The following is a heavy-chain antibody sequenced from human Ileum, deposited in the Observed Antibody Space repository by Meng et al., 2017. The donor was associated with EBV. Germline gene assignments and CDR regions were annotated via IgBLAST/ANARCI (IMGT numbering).Heavy chain of an antibody. D-gene: IGHD1-26*01. CDR2: MSDSAST. V-gene: IGHV4-61*01. CDR3: AGDPNSGCPH. Sequence: QVQLEECGTGLVKPAGTLSLTCTVSGGSVSSAHSFWYWIRPPPGKGLEWIGYMSDSASTNYSTPLESRVTISVDTSKNQFSMKLSSVTAADTAVYYCAGDPNSGCPHWGQGTLVTVSS. CDR1: GGSVSSAHSF. J-gene: IGHJ4*02.